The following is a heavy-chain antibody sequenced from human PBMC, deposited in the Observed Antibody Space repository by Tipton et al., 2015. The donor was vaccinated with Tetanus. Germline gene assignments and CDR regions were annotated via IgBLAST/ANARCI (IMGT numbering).Heavy chain of an antibody. D-gene: IGHD3-10*01. J-gene: IGHJ5*02. CDR1: GASINAGGYL. CDR2: IYYTAHT. CDR3: AGGLVRWYEP. V-gene: IGHV4-31*03. Sequence: TLSLTCTVSGASINAGGYLWTWVRQYPGKGLEWIGNIYYTAHTSYTPSLDSRVSISVDTSKNQFSLGLTSATVADTAVYSCAGGLVRWYEPWGRGTLVSVSS.